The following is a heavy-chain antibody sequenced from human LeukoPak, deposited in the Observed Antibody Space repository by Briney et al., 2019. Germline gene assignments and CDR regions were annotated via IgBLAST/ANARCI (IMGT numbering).Heavy chain of an antibody. CDR2: INHSGST. CDR1: GGSFSGYY. CDR3: ARLVGRGPWFGKTHPNTLNWFDP. Sequence: PSETLSLTCAVYGGSFSGYYWSWIRQPPGKGLEWIGEINHSGSTNYNPSLKSRVTISVDTSKNQFSLKLSSVTAADTAVYYCARLVGRGPWFGKTHPNTLNWFDPWGQGTLVTVSS. D-gene: IGHD3-10*01. J-gene: IGHJ5*02. V-gene: IGHV4-34*01.